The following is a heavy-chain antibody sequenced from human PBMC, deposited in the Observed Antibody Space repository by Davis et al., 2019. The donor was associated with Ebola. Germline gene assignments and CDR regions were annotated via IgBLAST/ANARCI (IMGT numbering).Heavy chain of an antibody. CDR1: GGTFSSYA. CDR3: ARDRDYGDPGIFDY. Sequence: SVKVSCKASGGTFSSYAISWVRQAPGQGLEWMGGIIPIFGTANYAQKFQGRVKITADESTSTAYMELSSLRSEDTAVYYCARDRDYGDPGIFDYWGQGTLVTVSS. CDR2: IIPIFGTA. V-gene: IGHV1-69*13. D-gene: IGHD4-17*01. J-gene: IGHJ4*02.